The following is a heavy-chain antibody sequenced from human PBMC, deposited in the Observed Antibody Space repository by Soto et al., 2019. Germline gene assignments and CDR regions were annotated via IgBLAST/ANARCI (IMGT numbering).Heavy chain of an antibody. CDR2: IKQDGSEK. J-gene: IGHJ6*02. Sequence: EVQLVESGGGLVQPGGSLRLSCAASGFTFSSYWMNWVRQAPGKGLEWVANIKQDGSEKYYVDSVKGRFTLSRDNAKNSLYLQMPSLRAEDTAVYYCARVAYDYVWGSYRYSDYGLDVWGQGTTVTVSS. D-gene: IGHD3-16*02. CDR3: ARVAYDYVWGSYRYSDYGLDV. V-gene: IGHV3-7*01. CDR1: GFTFSSYW.